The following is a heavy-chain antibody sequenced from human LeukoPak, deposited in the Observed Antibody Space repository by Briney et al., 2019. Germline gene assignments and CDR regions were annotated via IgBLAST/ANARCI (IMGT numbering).Heavy chain of an antibody. CDR2: IWYDGSNK. Sequence: GRSLRLSCAASGFTFSSYGMHWVRQAPGKGLEWVAVIWYDGSNKYYADSVKGRFTISRDNSKNTLYLQMNSLRAEDTAVYYCARGCSSTSCHDRFDYWGQGTLVTVSS. D-gene: IGHD2-2*01. CDR1: GFTFSSYG. V-gene: IGHV3-33*08. CDR3: ARGCSSTSCHDRFDY. J-gene: IGHJ4*02.